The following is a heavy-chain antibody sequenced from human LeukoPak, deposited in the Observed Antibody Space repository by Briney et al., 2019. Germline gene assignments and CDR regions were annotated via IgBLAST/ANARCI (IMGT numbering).Heavy chain of an antibody. D-gene: IGHD3-22*01. CDR2: ISAYNGNT. CDR3: ARSSPYSGYYPIIVY. Sequence: ASVKVSCKASGYTFTSYGISWVRQAPGQGLEWMGWISAYNGNTNYAQKLQGRVTMTTDTSTSTAYMELRSLRSDDTAVYYCARSSPYSGYYPIIVYWGQGTLVTVSS. J-gene: IGHJ4*02. CDR1: GYTFTSYG. V-gene: IGHV1-18*01.